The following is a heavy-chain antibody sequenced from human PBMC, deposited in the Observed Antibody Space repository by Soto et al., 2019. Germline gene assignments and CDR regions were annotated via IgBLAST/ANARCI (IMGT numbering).Heavy chain of an antibody. V-gene: IGHV3-33*01. J-gene: IGHJ4*02. Sequence: QVPLVESGGGVVQPGRSLRLSCAASGFTFSSYGMHWVRQAPGKGLEWVAVIWYDGSNKYYADSVKGRFTISRDNSKNTLYLQMNSLRAEDTAVYYCARGVTMVRGVIVEYFDYWGQGTLVTVSS. CDR2: IWYDGSNK. D-gene: IGHD3-10*01. CDR3: ARGVTMVRGVIVEYFDY. CDR1: GFTFSSYG.